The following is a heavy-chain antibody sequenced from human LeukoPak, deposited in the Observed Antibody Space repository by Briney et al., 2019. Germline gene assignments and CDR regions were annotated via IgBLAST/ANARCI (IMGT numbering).Heavy chain of an antibody. CDR2: MYYSGST. CDR3: AIQRATNAFDI. Sequence: SETLSLTCTVSGGSISSSTYNWGWIRQPPGKGLEWIGSMYYSGSTYYNPSLKSRVTISVDTSKDQFSLKLSSVTAADTAVYYCAIQRATNAFDIWGQGTMVTVSS. V-gene: IGHV4-39*07. J-gene: IGHJ3*02. CDR1: GGSISSSTYN.